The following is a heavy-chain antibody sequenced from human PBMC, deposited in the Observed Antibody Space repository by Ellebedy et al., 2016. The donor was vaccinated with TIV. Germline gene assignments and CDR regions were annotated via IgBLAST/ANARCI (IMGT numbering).Heavy chain of an antibody. D-gene: IGHD3-16*02. Sequence: AASVKVSCKASGYTFTSYDIRWVRQAPGQGLEWMGWMNPNSGNTEYAQKFQGRVTITRNTSITTAFMERSSLRSEDTAVYYCARRPFMITFGGVIMDVWGQGTTVTVSS. CDR1: GYTFTSYD. J-gene: IGHJ6*02. CDR2: MNPNSGNT. V-gene: IGHV1-8*01. CDR3: ARRPFMITFGGVIMDV.